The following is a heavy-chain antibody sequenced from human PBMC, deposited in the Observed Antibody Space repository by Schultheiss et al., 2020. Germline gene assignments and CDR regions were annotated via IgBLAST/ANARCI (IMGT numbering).Heavy chain of an antibody. CDR1: GFTFSSYG. CDR2: ISYDGSNK. D-gene: IGHD2-2*01. CDR3: AKDRWGSTSCSDY. Sequence: GESLKISCAASGFTFSSYGMHWVRQAPGKGLEWVAVISYDGSNKYYADSVKGRFTISRDNSKNTLYLQMNSLRAEDTAVYYCAKDRWGSTSCSDYWGQGTLVTVSS. V-gene: IGHV3-30*18. J-gene: IGHJ4*02.